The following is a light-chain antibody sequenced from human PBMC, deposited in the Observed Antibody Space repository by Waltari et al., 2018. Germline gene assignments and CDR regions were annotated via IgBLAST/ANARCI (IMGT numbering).Light chain of an antibody. CDR2: GAS. CDR1: QSVSSS. V-gene: IGKV3D-15*01. J-gene: IGKJ1*01. CDR3: QQNSNWPRT. Sequence: EIVMTQSPATLSLSPGERATLSCRASQSVSSSLAWYQQKPGQAPRLLIYGASSRATGIPDRFSSSGSGTEFTLTISSLEPEDVAVYYCQQNSNWPRTFGQGTRVEI.